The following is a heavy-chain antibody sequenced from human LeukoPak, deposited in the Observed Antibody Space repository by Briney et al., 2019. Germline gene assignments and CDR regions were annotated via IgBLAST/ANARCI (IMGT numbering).Heavy chain of an antibody. CDR3: ARGRGGYSYGQVDY. CDR1: GGSYSGYY. J-gene: IGHJ4*02. V-gene: IGHV4-34*01. Sequence: SETLPLTCAVYGGSYSGYYWSRIRQPPGKGLEWIGEINHSGSTNYNPSLKSRVTISVHTSKNQFSLKLSSVTAADTAVYYCARGRGGYSYGQVDYWGQGTLVTVSS. CDR2: INHSGST. D-gene: IGHD5-18*01.